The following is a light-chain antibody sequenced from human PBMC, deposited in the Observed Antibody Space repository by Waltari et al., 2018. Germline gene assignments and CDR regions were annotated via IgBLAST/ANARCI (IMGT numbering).Light chain of an antibody. Sequence: EIVLTQSPAILSFSPGERATLPCRASQSVGTYFAWYQQRPGQSPRLLTYDASYRATGIPARFSGSGSETDFTLTISSLQPEDFAVYYCQQRRSWPLTFGGGTRVQI. V-gene: IGKV3-11*01. CDR2: DAS. J-gene: IGKJ4*01. CDR1: QSVGTY. CDR3: QQRRSWPLT.